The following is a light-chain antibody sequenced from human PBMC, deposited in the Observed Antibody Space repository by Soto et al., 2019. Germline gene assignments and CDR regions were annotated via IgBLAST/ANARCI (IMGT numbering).Light chain of an antibody. CDR2: AAS. J-gene: IGKJ3*01. CDR3: QQSYNTPLT. CDR1: QSIRSY. V-gene: IGKV1-39*01. Sequence: DIQMTQSPSSLSASVGDRVTITCRASQSIRSYLNWYQQKPGKAPKFLIYAASSLQSGVPSRFSGSGSGTDFTLTISSLQPEDFATYYCQQSYNTPLTFGPGTKWISN.